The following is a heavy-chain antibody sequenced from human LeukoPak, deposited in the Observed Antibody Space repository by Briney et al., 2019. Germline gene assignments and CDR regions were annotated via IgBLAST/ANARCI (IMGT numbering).Heavy chain of an antibody. CDR2: INPNSGGT. CDR3: TRAPYSSSNGFDP. CDR1: GYTFTGYY. V-gene: IGHV1-2*02. Sequence: GASVKVSWKASGYTFTGYYMHWVRQAPGQGLEWMGWINPNSGGTNYAQKFQGRVTMTRDTSISTAYMELSRLRSVHTAMYFCTRAPYSSSNGFDPWGQGTLVTVSS. J-gene: IGHJ5*02. D-gene: IGHD6-13*01.